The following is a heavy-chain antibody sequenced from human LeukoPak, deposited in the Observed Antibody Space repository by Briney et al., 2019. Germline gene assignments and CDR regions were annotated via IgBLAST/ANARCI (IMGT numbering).Heavy chain of an antibody. V-gene: IGHV1-18*01. CDR2: ISAYNGNT. CDR1: RYTFTSYG. J-gene: IGHJ4*02. CDR3: ARDAHSSRYSRHFDY. Sequence: AAVKVSCKPSRYTFTSYGISWVRQAPGQGLEWVGWISAYNGNTNYAQKLKGRVTMTTDTSTSTAYMELRSLRSDDTAVYYCARDAHSSRYSRHFDYWGQGTLVTVSS. D-gene: IGHD1-26*01.